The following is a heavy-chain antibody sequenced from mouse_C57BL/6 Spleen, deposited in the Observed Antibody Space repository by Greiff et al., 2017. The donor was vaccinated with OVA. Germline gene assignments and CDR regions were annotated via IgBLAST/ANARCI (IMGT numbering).Heavy chain of an antibody. CDR3: AREGYDYDVYFDY. V-gene: IGHV3-6*01. D-gene: IGHD2-4*01. CDR2: ISYDGSN. J-gene: IGHJ2*01. CDR1: GYSITSGYY. Sequence: EVQLQQSGPGLVKPSQSLSLTCSVTGYSITSGYYWNWIRQFPGNKLEWMGYISYDGSNNYNPSLKNRISITRGTSKNQFFLKLNSVTTEDTATYYCAREGYDYDVYFDYWGQGTTLTVSS.